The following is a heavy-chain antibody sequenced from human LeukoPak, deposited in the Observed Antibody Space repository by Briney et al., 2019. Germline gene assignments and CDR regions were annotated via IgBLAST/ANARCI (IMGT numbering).Heavy chain of an antibody. Sequence: SETLSLTCTVSGGSISSSSYYWGWIRQPPGKGLEWIGSIYYSGSTYYNPSLKSRVTISVDMSKNQFSLKLSSVTAADTAVYYCARDSTRSYYYDSSGFTVGLGYWGQGTLVTVSS. CDR1: GGSISSSSYY. V-gene: IGHV4-39*02. CDR2: IYYSGST. J-gene: IGHJ4*02. CDR3: ARDSTRSYYYDSSGFTVGLGY. D-gene: IGHD3-22*01.